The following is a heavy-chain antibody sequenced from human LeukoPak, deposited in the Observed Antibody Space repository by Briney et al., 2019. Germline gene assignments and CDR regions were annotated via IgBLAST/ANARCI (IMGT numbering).Heavy chain of an antibody. CDR2: INHSGST. CDR1: GGSFSGYY. V-gene: IGHV4-34*01. Sequence: SETLSLTCAVYGGSFSGYYWSWVRQPPGKGLEWIGEINHSGSTNYNPSLKSRVTISVDTSKNQFSLKLSSVTAADTAVYYCARTYSTNYYYGMDVWGQGTTVTVSS. D-gene: IGHD6-13*01. J-gene: IGHJ6*02. CDR3: ARTYSTNYYYGMDV.